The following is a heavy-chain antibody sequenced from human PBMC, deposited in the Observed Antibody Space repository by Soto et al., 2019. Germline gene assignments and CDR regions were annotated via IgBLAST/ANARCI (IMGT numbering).Heavy chain of an antibody. CDR2: IYYIGST. CDR3: AKAMVRGIITPDYFDY. Sequence: SETLSLTCTVSGGSISSGDYYWSWILQPPGKGLELIWYIYYIGSTYYNPSLKSRVTISVDTSKNQFSLKLSSVTAADTAVYYCAKAMVRGIITPDYFDYWGQGTLVTVSS. J-gene: IGHJ4*02. CDR1: GGSISSGDYY. D-gene: IGHD3-10*01. V-gene: IGHV4-30-4*01.